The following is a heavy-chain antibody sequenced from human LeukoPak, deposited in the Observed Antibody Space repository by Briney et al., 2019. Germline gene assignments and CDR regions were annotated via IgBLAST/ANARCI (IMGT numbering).Heavy chain of an antibody. Sequence: GRSLRLSCAASGFTFSTYDMHWVRQAAGTGLEWVAVVSYDGRKTSYAASVKGRFTISRDNSKNTVSLRMDSLRVEDTALFYCAKSMGRRVEEISSFDIWGQGIQVIVSS. D-gene: IGHD2/OR15-2a*01. V-gene: IGHV3-30*18. J-gene: IGHJ4*02. CDR2: VSYDGRKT. CDR1: GFTFSTYD. CDR3: AKSMGRRVEEISSFDI.